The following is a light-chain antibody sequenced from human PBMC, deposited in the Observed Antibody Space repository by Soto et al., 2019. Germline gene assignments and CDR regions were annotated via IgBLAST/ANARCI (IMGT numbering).Light chain of an antibody. V-gene: IGKV1-5*03. CDR1: QSISSW. CDR3: QQYNSYLLT. CDR2: KAS. Sequence: DIQMTQSPSTLSASVGDRVTITCRASQSISSWLAWYQQKPGKAPKLLIYKASSLESGVPSRFSGSGSGTEFILTISSLQPDEFATYYCQQYNSYLLTFGGGTKVEIK. J-gene: IGKJ4*01.